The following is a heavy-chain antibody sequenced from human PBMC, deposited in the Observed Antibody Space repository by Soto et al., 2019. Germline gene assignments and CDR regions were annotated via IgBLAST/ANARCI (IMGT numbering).Heavy chain of an antibody. CDR2: INHSGST. D-gene: IGHD6-13*01. CDR3: ARGLAAAGKGGMDV. V-gene: IGHV4-34*01. Sequence: SETLSLTCAVYGGSFSCYYWSWIRQPPGKGLEWIGEINHSGSTNYNPSLKSRVTISVDTSKNQFSLKLSSVTAADTAVYYCARGLAAAGKGGMDVWGQGTTVTVSS. J-gene: IGHJ6*02. CDR1: GGSFSCYY.